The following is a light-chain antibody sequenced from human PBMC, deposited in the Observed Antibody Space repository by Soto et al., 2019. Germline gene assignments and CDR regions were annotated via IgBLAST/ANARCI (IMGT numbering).Light chain of an antibody. CDR3: QQYGSSLFT. V-gene: IGKV3-20*01. CDR1: QSVSSSY. J-gene: IGKJ3*01. Sequence: EIVLTQSPGTLSLSPGERATLSCRASQSVSSSYLAWYQQKPGQAPRLLIYGASSRATGIPDRFSGSGSGTAFTLTISRLEPEDFAVYYCQQYGSSLFTFGPGTQVDIK. CDR2: GAS.